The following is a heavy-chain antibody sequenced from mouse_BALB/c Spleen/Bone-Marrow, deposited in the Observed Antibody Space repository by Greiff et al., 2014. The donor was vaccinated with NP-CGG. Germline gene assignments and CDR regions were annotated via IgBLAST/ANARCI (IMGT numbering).Heavy chain of an antibody. CDR1: GFTFSRYG. CDR3: ARDGPYFFDY. J-gene: IGHJ2*01. V-gene: IGHV5-6-3*01. D-gene: IGHD2-10*01. CDR2: INSNGGST. Sequence: EVQVVESGGGLVQPGGSLKLSCAASGFTFSRYGMSWVRQTPDKRLELVATINSNGGSTYYPDSVKGRVTISRDNAKNTLYLQMSSLKSEDTAMYYCARDGPYFFDYWGRGTTLTVSS.